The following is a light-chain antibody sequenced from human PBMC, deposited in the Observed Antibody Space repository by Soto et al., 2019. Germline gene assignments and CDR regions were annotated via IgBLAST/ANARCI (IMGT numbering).Light chain of an antibody. CDR3: QPQPRYSEA. CDR2: KAS. J-gene: IGKJ1*01. Sequence: DIQMTQSPSSLSASVGDRVTITCRASQSISSYLNWYQQKPGKAPKLLIYKASTLKSGVPSRFSGSGSGKEFTLTIIGMQSHDFATSYGQPQPRYSEAFGQETKLDIK. V-gene: IGKV1-39*01. CDR1: QSISSY.